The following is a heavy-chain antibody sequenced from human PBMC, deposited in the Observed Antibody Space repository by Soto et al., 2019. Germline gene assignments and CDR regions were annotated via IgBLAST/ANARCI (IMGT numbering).Heavy chain of an antibody. J-gene: IGHJ4*02. Sequence: PSETLSLTCAVYGGSFSGNYWSWIRQPPGKGLEWIGEITPSGITNYNPSLKSRVTISADTPKNQFSLKLSSVTAADTAVYYCATGPYGGRDYWGQGTLVTVSS. D-gene: IGHD4-17*01. CDR1: GGSFSGNY. CDR2: ITPSGIT. V-gene: IGHV4-34*01. CDR3: ATGPYGGRDY.